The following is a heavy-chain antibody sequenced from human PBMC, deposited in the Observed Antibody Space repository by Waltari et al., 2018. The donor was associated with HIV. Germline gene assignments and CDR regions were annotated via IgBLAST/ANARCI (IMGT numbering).Heavy chain of an antibody. CDR3: AKDVAAAGTGPDY. V-gene: IGHV3-9*01. CDR2: ISWNSGSI. D-gene: IGHD6-13*01. CDR1: GFTFDDYA. Sequence: EVQLVESGGGLVQPGRSLRLSCAASGFTFDDYAMHWVRQAPGEVMEGVSGISWNSGSIGYADSVKGRFTISRDNAKNSLYLQMNSLRAEDTALYYCAKDVAAAGTGPDYWGQGTLVTVSS. J-gene: IGHJ4*02.